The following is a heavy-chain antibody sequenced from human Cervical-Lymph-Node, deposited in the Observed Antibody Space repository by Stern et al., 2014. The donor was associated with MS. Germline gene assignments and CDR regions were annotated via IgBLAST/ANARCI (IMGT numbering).Heavy chain of an antibody. J-gene: IGHJ2*01. Sequence: QLQLQESGPGLVKPSGTLSLTCAVSGGSVSSTNWWSWVRQSPGKGLEWIGNIHHSGASNSRPSLRSRVPISLDNSKNPLSLHLTSVTAADTAVYYCARERQQYCNSEGCSYWYFDLWGRGTLVTVSS. CDR2: IHHSGAS. D-gene: IGHD2/OR15-2a*01. CDR1: GGSVSSTNW. V-gene: IGHV4-4*02. CDR3: ARERQQYCNSEGCSYWYFDL.